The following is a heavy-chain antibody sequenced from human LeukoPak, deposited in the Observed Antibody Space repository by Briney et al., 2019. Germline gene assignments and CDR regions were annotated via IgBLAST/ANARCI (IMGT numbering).Heavy chain of an antibody. CDR1: GFTFSSYG. J-gene: IGHJ1*01. CDR3: AQQVGYCSSGSCYFTY. V-gene: IGHV3-48*01. CDR2: ISGSSSTM. D-gene: IGHD2-15*01. Sequence: GGSLRLSCAASGFTFSSYGMNWVRQAPGKGLGWVSYISGSSSTMDYTDSVKGRFTISRDNAKNPLFLQMNSLRAEDTAVYYCAQQVGYCSSGSCYFTYWGQGTLVTVSS.